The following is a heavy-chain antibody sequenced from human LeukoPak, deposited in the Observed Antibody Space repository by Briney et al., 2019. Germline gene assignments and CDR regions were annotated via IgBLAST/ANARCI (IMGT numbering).Heavy chain of an antibody. CDR2: IYSGGNT. CDR3: ARAVTYFHGSVTYDWFDP. D-gene: IGHD3-10*01. J-gene: IGHJ5*02. V-gene: IGHV3-53*01. CDR1: GFTVSSNS. Sequence: PGGSLRLSCTVSGFTVSSNSMSWVRQAPGKGLEWVSFIYSGGNTHNSDSVKGRFTISRDNSKNTLYLQMNSLRADDTAMYYCARAVTYFHGSVTYDWFDPWGQGTLVTVSS.